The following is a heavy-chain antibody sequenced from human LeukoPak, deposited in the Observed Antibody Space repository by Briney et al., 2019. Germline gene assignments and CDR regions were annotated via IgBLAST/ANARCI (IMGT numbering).Heavy chain of an antibody. Sequence: GGSLSLSCTASGFTFGDYAMSWFRQAPGKGLEWVGFIRSKAYGGTTEYAASVKGRFTISRDDSKSIAYLQMNSLKTEDTAVYYCTRDQHSSSWYRVSGYYFDYWGQGTLVTVSS. CDR3: TRDQHSSSWYRVSGYYFDY. J-gene: IGHJ4*02. D-gene: IGHD6-13*01. CDR1: GFTFGDYA. CDR2: IRSKAYGGTT. V-gene: IGHV3-49*03.